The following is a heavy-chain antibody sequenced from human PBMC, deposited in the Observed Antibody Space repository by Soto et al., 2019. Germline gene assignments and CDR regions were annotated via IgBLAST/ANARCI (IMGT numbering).Heavy chain of an antibody. CDR1: GFRFDDFA. V-gene: IGHV3-9*01. Sequence: VQMVESGGGLVKPGMSLRLSCAASGFRFDDFAMHWVRQGQGKGLEWVSGISWNSGDKDYGDSVKGRFVISRDNDKNSLDLQMNSLRPEDTAVDYCVRGRGPMNRGYFFSWGRGTLVIVSP. D-gene: IGHD2-21*01. CDR3: VRGRGPMNRGYFFS. CDR2: ISWNSGDK. J-gene: IGHJ4*02.